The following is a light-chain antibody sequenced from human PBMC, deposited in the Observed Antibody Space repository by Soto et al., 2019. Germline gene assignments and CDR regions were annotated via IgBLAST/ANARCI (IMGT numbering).Light chain of an antibody. Sequence: EIVLTQSPVTLSLSPGERATLSCRASQTVSSYLLWYQQKPGQAPRLLIYDASNRASGTPARFSGSGSGTEFTLTISSLQSEDFAVYYCQQYNNWPRTFGQGTKVDIK. CDR2: DAS. CDR3: QQYNNWPRT. V-gene: IGKV3D-15*01. CDR1: QTVSSY. J-gene: IGKJ1*01.